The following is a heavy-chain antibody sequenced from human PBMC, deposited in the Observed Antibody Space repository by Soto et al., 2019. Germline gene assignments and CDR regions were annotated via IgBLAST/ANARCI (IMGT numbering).Heavy chain of an antibody. J-gene: IGHJ6*03. CDR3: ARGPLEWFSETYYYYYYMDV. Sequence: GGSLRLSCAASGFTFSSYSMNWVRQAPGKGLEWVSYISSSSSTIYYADSVKGRFTISRDNAKNSLYLQMNSLRAEDTAVYYCARGPLEWFSETYYYYYYMDVWGKGTTVTVSS. D-gene: IGHD3-3*01. CDR2: ISSSSSTI. V-gene: IGHV3-48*01. CDR1: GFTFSSYS.